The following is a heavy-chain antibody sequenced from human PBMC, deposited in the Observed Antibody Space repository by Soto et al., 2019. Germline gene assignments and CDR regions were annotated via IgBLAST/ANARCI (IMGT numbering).Heavy chain of an antibody. Sequence: ASVKVSCKASGGTFSSYTISWVRQAPGQGLEWMGRIIPILGIANYAQKFQGRVTITADKSTRTAYMELSSLRSEDTAVYYCARDWPYSNYDTTYYYYYYMDVWGKGTTVTVSS. D-gene: IGHD4-4*01. V-gene: IGHV1-69*04. J-gene: IGHJ6*03. CDR3: ARDWPYSNYDTTYYYYYYMDV. CDR1: GGTFSSYT. CDR2: IIPILGIA.